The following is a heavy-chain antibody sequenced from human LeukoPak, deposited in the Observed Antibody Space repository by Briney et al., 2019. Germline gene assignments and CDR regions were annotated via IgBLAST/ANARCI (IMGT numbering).Heavy chain of an antibody. CDR2: INPNSGGT. CDR3: ARVLHSGTDAFDI. CDR1: GYTFTGYY. V-gene: IGHV1-2*02. Sequence: GASVKVSCKASGYTFTGYYMHWVRQAPGQGLEWMGWINPNSGGTNYAQKFQGRVTMTRDTSISTAYMELSRLRSDDTAVYYCARVLHSGTDAFDIWGQGTMVTVSS. D-gene: IGHD1-26*01. J-gene: IGHJ3*02.